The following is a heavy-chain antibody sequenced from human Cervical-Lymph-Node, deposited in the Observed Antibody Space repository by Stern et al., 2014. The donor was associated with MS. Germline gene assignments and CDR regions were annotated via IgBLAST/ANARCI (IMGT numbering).Heavy chain of an antibody. CDR3: AKGVLHYYDTSTLEY. CDR2: ISSDGNNG. Sequence: EQLVESGGGVVQPGGSLRLSCAASGFTFSSYVMHWVRQAPGKGLEWVAVISSDGNNGYYTDSVKGRFTISRDNFKNTLYMQMSSLRPEDTAVYYCAKGVLHYYDTSTLEYWGQGTRVTVSS. D-gene: IGHD3-22*01. V-gene: IGHV3-30*18. CDR1: GFTFSSYV. J-gene: IGHJ4*02.